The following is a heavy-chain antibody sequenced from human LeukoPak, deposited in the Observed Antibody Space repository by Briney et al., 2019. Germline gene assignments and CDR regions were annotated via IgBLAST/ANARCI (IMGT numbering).Heavy chain of an antibody. CDR2: ISAYNGNT. CDR3: ARTSGNYYWESHFDY. J-gene: IGHJ4*02. D-gene: IGHD1-26*01. CDR1: GYTFTSYG. Sequence: ASVKVSCKASGYTFTSYGISWVRQAPGQGLEWMGWISAYNGNTNYAQKLQGRVTMTTDTSTSTAYMELRSLRSDDTAVYYCARTSGNYYWESHFDYWGQGTLVTVSS. V-gene: IGHV1-18*01.